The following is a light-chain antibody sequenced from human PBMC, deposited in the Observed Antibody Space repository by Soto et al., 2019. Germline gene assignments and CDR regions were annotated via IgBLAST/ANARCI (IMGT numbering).Light chain of an antibody. CDR1: SSNIGAGYD. CDR2: LND. J-gene: IGLJ1*01. CDR3: AAWDDSLNAL. Sequence: QSVLTQPPSVSGAPGQRVTISCTGSSSNIGAGYDVHWYQQLPGTAPKLLIYLNDQRPSGVPDRFSGSKSGTSAFLAISGLQSEDEADYYCAAWDDSLNALFGTGTKLTVL. V-gene: IGLV1-40*01.